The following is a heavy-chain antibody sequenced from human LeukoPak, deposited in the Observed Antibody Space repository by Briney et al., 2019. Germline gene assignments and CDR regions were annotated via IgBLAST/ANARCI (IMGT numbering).Heavy chain of an antibody. CDR3: ARGYDYRKFDY. Sequence: GGSLRLSCAASGFTFSNYAMNWVRQAPGKGLEWVSVISGGGGSTYYADSVKGRFTISRDNSKNTLYLQMNSLRAEDTAVYYCARGYDYRKFDYWGQGTLVTVSS. CDR1: GFTFSNYA. CDR2: ISGGGGST. J-gene: IGHJ4*02. V-gene: IGHV3-23*01. D-gene: IGHD5-12*01.